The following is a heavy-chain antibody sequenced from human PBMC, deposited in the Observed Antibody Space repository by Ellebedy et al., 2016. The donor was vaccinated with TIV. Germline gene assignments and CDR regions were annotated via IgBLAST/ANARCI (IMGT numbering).Heavy chain of an antibody. CDR1: GYIFTAYY. CDR2: INPDSGST. D-gene: IGHD6-19*01. V-gene: IGHV1-2*02. J-gene: IGHJ6*02. CDR3: ARVRRGSSGMDV. Sequence: ASVKVSCKTSGYIFTAYYIHWVRQPPGQGLEWMGWINPDSGSTNFAQKFQGRVTMTRDTSVNTAYMERNRLKSDDMAVYYCARVRRGSSGMDVWGQGTTVTVS.